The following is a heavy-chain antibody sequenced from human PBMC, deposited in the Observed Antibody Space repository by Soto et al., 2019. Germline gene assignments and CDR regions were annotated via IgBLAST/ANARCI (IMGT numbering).Heavy chain of an antibody. CDR1: GGSISSYY. V-gene: IGHV4-59*08. Sequence: SETLSLTCTVSGGSISSYYWSWIRQPPGKGLEWIGYIYYSGSTNYNPSLKSRVTISVDTSKNQFSLKLSSVTAADTAVYYCARLSVTMVRGDQQEAWGQGTLVTVSS. D-gene: IGHD3-10*01. J-gene: IGHJ5*02. CDR3: ARLSVTMVRGDQQEA. CDR2: IYYSGST.